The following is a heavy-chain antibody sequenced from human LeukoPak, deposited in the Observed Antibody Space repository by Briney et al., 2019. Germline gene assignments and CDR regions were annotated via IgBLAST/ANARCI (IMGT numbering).Heavy chain of an antibody. Sequence: ASVKVSCKASGYTFTGYYMHWVRQAPGQGLEWMGWINPNSGGTYSAQKFQGRVPMTSDTSISTAYMELSRLRSDDTAVYYCARDLYGGTSATFDNWGQGTLVTVSS. D-gene: IGHD4-23*01. J-gene: IGHJ5*02. CDR1: GYTFTGYY. V-gene: IGHV1-2*02. CDR2: INPNSGGT. CDR3: ARDLYGGTSATFDN.